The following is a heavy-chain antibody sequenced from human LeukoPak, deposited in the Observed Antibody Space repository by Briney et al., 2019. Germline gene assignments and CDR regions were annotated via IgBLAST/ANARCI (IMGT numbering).Heavy chain of an antibody. Sequence: ASVKVSCKVSGYTLTELSMHWVRQAPGQGLEWMGIINPSGGSTSYAQKFQGRVTMTRDTSTSTVYMELSSLRSEDTAVYYCAREAVAGAFFDYWGQGTLVTVSS. CDR1: GYTLTELS. J-gene: IGHJ4*02. CDR2: INPSGGST. CDR3: AREAVAGAFFDY. V-gene: IGHV1-46*01. D-gene: IGHD6-19*01.